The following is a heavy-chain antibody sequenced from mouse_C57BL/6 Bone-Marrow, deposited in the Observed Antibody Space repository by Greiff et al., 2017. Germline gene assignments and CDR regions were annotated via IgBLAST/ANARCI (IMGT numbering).Heavy chain of an antibody. CDR3: ARGIAYYSNFYAMDY. D-gene: IGHD2-5*01. Sequence: VQLQQSGAELVRPGTSVKMSCKASGYTFTNYWIGWAKQRPGHGLEWIGDLYPGGGYTNYNEKFKGKAKLTADKSSSTAYMQFSSLTSEDSAIYYSARGIAYYSNFYAMDYWGQGTSVTVSS. J-gene: IGHJ4*01. CDR2: LYPGGGYT. CDR1: GYTFTNYW. V-gene: IGHV1-63*01.